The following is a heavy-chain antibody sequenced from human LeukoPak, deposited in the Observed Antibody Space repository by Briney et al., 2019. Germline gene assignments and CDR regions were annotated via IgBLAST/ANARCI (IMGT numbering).Heavy chain of an antibody. J-gene: IGHJ3*02. D-gene: IGHD2/OR15-2a*01. CDR1: GFTFISYA. CDR2: ISGSGDTT. Sequence: PGGSLRLSCAASGFTFISYAMSWVRQAPGKGLEWVSAISGSGDTTYSADSVRGRFTISRDNSKNTLFLQMNSLRAEDTAVYYCARDPFHIEDAFDIWGQGTMVTVSS. V-gene: IGHV3-23*01. CDR3: ARDPFHIEDAFDI.